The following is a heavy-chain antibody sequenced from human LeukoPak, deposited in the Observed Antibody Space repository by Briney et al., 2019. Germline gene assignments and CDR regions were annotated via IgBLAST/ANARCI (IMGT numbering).Heavy chain of an antibody. CDR3: ARSYSSSWYGDY. Sequence: TGGSLRLSCAASGFTVSSNYMSWVRQAPGKGLEWVSVIYSGGSTYYADSVKGRFTISRDNSKNTLYLQMNSLRAEDTAVYYCARSYSSSWYGDYWGLGTLVTVSS. J-gene: IGHJ4*02. CDR2: IYSGGST. D-gene: IGHD6-13*01. CDR1: GFTVSSNY. V-gene: IGHV3-53*01.